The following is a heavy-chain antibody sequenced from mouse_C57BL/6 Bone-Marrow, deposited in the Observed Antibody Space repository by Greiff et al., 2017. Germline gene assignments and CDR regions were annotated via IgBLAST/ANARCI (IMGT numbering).Heavy chain of an antibody. CDR3: VYYDYDFDY. V-gene: IGHV1-49*01. CDR1: YFAFMASA. Sequence: LQQSGAEFVRPGSSVKLSCKDSYFAFMASAMPWVKQRPGHGLEWIGSFTMYSDATEYSENFKGKATLTANTSSSTAYMELSSLTSEDSAIYFCVYYDYDFDYWGQGTTLTVSS. J-gene: IGHJ2*01. CDR2: FTMYSDAT. D-gene: IGHD2-4*01.